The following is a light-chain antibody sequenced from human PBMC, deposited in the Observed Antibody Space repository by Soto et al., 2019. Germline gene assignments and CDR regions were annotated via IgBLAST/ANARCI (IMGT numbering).Light chain of an antibody. CDR3: QQYESTPPT. V-gene: IGKV4-1*01. Sequence: DIMMTHSPDSLAVSLGERATINCKSSQSVLYSSNNKNYLPWYQQRPGQPPKLLIYWASTRESGVPDRFSGSGSGTDFTLTITSLQAEDVAVYYCQQYESTPPTFGQGTKLEIK. CDR2: WAS. CDR1: QSVLYSSNNKNY. J-gene: IGKJ2*01.